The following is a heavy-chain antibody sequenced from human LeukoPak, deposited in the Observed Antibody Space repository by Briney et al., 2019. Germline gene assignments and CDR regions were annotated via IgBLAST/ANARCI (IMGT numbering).Heavy chain of an antibody. Sequence: SETLSHTCTVSGGSISSYYWSWIRQPPGKGLEWIGYIYYSGSTNYNPSLKSRVTISLDTSKNQISLKLSSVTAADTAVYYCARHTTVVPPHYFDYWGQGTLVPVSS. CDR3: ARHTTVVPPHYFDY. J-gene: IGHJ4*02. CDR2: IYYSGST. CDR1: GGSISSYY. D-gene: IGHD4-23*01. V-gene: IGHV4-59*08.